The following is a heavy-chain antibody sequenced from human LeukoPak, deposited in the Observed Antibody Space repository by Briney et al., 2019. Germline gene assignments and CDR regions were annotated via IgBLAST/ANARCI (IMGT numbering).Heavy chain of an antibody. CDR3: ARDHRGSGSRYYYYYMDV. V-gene: IGHV3-74*01. J-gene: IGHJ6*03. D-gene: IGHD3-10*01. CDR2: INSDGSST. Sequence: GGSLRLSCAASGFIFDDYDISWVRQAPGKGLEWVSRINSDGSSTSYADSVKGRFTISRDNAKNTLYLQMNSLRAEDTAVYYCARDHRGSGSRYYYYYMDVWGKGTTVTISS. CDR1: GFIFDDYD.